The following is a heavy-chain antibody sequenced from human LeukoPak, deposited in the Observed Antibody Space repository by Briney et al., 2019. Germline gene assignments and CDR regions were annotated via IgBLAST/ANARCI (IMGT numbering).Heavy chain of an antibody. V-gene: IGHV3-30*04. CDR2: ISYDGVYK. J-gene: IGHJ4*02. CDR3: ARDEFDGYNLGPSIY. Sequence: GGSLRLSCAASGFTFRNYAMHWVRQTPEKGLEWVAVISYDGVYKNYADSVKGRFTISRDDPKNTLYLQMNSLRTEDTGLYYCARDEFDGYNLGPSIYWGQGTLVTVSS. D-gene: IGHD5-24*01. CDR1: GFTFRNYA.